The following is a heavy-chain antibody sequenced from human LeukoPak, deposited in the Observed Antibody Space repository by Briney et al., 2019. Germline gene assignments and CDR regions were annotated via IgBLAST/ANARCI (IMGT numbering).Heavy chain of an antibody. V-gene: IGHV3-30*18. CDR2: ISYDGSNK. D-gene: IGHD2-21*02. CDR1: GFTFSSYG. CDR3: AKDRPCGGDCYYLDY. J-gene: IGHJ4*02. Sequence: GGSLRLSCAASGFTFSSYGMHWVRQAPGKGLEWVAVISYDGSNKYYADSVKGRFTISRDNSKNTLYLQMNSLRAEDTAVYYCAKDRPCGGDCYYLDYWGQGTLVTVSS.